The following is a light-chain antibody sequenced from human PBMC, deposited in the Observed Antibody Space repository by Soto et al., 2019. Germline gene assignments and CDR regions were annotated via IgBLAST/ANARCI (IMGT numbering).Light chain of an antibody. Sequence: DIPMTKSPSTLSASAGDRVTITCRASQSITIWLAWYQQKPGNAPKLLIYDASTLESGVPSRFSGSGSGTEFTLTISSLQPDDFATYYCQQCHSFPITFGQGTRLEIK. J-gene: IGKJ5*01. CDR1: QSITIW. V-gene: IGKV1-5*01. CDR3: QQCHSFPIT. CDR2: DAS.